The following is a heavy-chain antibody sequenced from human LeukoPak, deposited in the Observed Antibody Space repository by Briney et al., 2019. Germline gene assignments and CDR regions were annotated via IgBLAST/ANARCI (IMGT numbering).Heavy chain of an antibody. CDR3: ARGRSGALRYFDWLLYPGYFDY. V-gene: IGHV4-30-4*01. Sequence: SETLSLTCAVSGGSISSGDYYWSWIRQPPGKGLEWIGYIYYSGSTYYNPSLKSRVTISVDTSKNQFSLKLSSVTAADTAVYYCARGRSGALRYFDWLLYPGYFDYWGQGTLVTVS. D-gene: IGHD3-9*01. J-gene: IGHJ4*02. CDR2: IYYSGST. CDR1: GGSISSGDYY.